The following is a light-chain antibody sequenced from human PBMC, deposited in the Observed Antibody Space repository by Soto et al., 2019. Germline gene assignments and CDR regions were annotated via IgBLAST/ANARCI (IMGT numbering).Light chain of an antibody. CDR3: QQSYITPQT. CDR1: QTITRY. V-gene: IGKV1-39*01. Sequence: DIQMTQSPSSMSASVGDRVTITCRASQTITRYLNWYQQKPGKAPKLLIYAATSLQSGVPSRFSGSVSGTDFTLTINGLQPEDFATYFCQQSYITPQTFGQGTKVEIK. CDR2: AAT. J-gene: IGKJ1*01.